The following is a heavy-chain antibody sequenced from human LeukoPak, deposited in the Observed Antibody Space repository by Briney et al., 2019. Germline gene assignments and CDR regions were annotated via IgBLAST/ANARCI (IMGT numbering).Heavy chain of an antibody. CDR1: GGSFSGYY. V-gene: IGHV4-59*01. D-gene: IGHD1-26*01. Sequence: PSETLSLTCAVYGGSFSGYYWSWIRQPPGKGLEWIGYIYYSGSTNYNPSLKSRVTISVDTSKNQFSLKLSSVTAADTAVYYCARERGGAFDIWGQGTMVTVSS. CDR3: ARERGGAFDI. J-gene: IGHJ3*02. CDR2: IYYSGST.